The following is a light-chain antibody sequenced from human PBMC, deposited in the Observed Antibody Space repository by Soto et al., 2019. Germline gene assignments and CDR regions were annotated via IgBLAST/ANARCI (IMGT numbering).Light chain of an antibody. Sequence: EIVLTQSRGTLSLSPGERATLSCRASQSVSSNYLGWYQQKPGQAPRLLIYGASSRATGIPDRFSGSGSGTAFTLSISRLEPEDFAVYYCQQYGASVWTFGQGTKVEIK. J-gene: IGKJ1*01. V-gene: IGKV3-20*01. CDR2: GAS. CDR1: QSVSSNY. CDR3: QQYGASVWT.